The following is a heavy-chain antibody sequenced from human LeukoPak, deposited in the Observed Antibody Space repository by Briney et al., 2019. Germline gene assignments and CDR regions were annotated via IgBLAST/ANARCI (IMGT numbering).Heavy chain of an antibody. Sequence: GGSLRLSCAASGFTFSSYGMHWVRQAPGKGPEWVAVISYDGSNKYYADSVKGRFTISRDNSKNTLYLQMNSLRAEDTAVYYCAKDKGSSWYGGDYWGQGTLVTVSS. CDR2: ISYDGSNK. CDR3: AKDKGSSWYGGDY. J-gene: IGHJ4*02. D-gene: IGHD6-13*01. V-gene: IGHV3-30*18. CDR1: GFTFSSYG.